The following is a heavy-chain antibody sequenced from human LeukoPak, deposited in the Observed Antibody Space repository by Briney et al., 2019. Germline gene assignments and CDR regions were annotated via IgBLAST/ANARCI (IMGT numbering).Heavy chain of an antibody. CDR2: IYHSGST. CDR1: GGSISSYY. J-gene: IGHJ6*03. V-gene: IGHV4-59*08. CDR3: ARLYYGGITYYYYYMDV. Sequence: PSETLSLTCTVSGGSISSYYWSWIRQPAGKGLEWIGSIYHSGSTYYNPSLKSRVTISVDTSKNQFSLKLSSVTAADTAVYYCARLYYGGITYYYYYMDVWGKGTTVTVSS. D-gene: IGHD4-23*01.